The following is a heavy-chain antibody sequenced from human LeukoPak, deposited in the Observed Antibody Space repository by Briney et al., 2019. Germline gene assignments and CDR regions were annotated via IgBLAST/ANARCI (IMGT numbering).Heavy chain of an antibody. CDR2: ISYDGSNK. D-gene: IGHD6-13*01. V-gene: IGHV3-30*04. CDR3: ARDLGSSWYYYFDY. CDR1: GFTFSSYA. Sequence: GGSLRLSCAASGFTFSSYAMHWVRQAPGKGLEWVAVISYDGSNKYYADSVKGRFTISRDSSKNTLYLQMNSLRAEDTAVYYCARDLGSSWYYYFDYWGQGTLVTVSS. J-gene: IGHJ4*02.